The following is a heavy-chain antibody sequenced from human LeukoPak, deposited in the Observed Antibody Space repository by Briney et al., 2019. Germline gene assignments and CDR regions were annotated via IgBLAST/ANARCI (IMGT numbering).Heavy chain of an antibody. D-gene: IGHD4-17*01. CDR3: AKADYGDYPYYYYGMDV. J-gene: IGHJ6*04. V-gene: IGHV3-30*18. CDR2: ISYDGSNK. CDR1: GFTFSSYG. Sequence: PGGSLRLSSAASGFTFSSYGMHWVRQAPGKGLEWVAVISYDGSNKYYADSVKGRFTISRDNSKNTLYLQMNSLRAEDTAVYYCAKADYGDYPYYYYGMDVWGKGTTVTVSS.